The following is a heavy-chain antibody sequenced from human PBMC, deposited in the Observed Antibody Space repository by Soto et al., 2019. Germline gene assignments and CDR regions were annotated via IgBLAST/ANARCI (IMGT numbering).Heavy chain of an antibody. CDR3: ATLVPGYSYALGLDY. Sequence: QVQLVQSGAEVQKPGSSVKVSCKASGGTFSSYAISWVRQSPGQGFEWMGGIIPIFGTANYAQKFQGRVTITADESTSTDYMELSSLRSEDTAVYYCATLVPGYSYALGLDYWGQGTLVTVSS. CDR2: IIPIFGTA. D-gene: IGHD5-18*01. V-gene: IGHV1-69*01. J-gene: IGHJ4*02. CDR1: GGTFSSYA.